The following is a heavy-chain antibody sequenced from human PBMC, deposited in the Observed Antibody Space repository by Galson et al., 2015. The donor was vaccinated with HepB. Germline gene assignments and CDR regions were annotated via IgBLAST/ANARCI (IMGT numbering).Heavy chain of an antibody. V-gene: IGHV3-30*18. CDR3: AKIMIWGVHYYYYGLDV. CDR2: ISYDGKNE. J-gene: IGHJ6*01. D-gene: IGHD3-10*01. Sequence: SLRLSCAVSGFIFSNYGIHWVRQAPGKGLEWVAVISYDGKNEYYADSVKGRFTISRDNSKNTLSLQMNSLRAEDTAVYYCAKIMIWGVHYYYYGLDVWGQGTTVTVSS. CDR1: GFIFSNYG.